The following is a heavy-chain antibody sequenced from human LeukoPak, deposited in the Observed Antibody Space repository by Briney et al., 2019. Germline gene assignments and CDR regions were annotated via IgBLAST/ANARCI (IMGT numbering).Heavy chain of an antibody. CDR3: ARHGSLAMINYFDY. CDR2: IYYTGST. Sequence: SETLSLTCTVSGGSISSSSYYWGWIRQPPGKGLEWIGSIYYTGSTYYKPSLKSRLTISVDTSKNQFSLKLRSVTAADTAVYYCARHGSLAMINYFDYWGQGTLVTVSS. V-gene: IGHV4-39*01. D-gene: IGHD3-22*01. J-gene: IGHJ4*02. CDR1: GGSISSSSYY.